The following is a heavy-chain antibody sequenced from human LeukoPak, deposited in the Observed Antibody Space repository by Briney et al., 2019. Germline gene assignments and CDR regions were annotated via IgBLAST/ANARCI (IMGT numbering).Heavy chain of an antibody. V-gene: IGHV3-9*01. CDR2: ISWNSGSI. CDR3: AKDTGYSYGSHDAFDI. Sequence: PGGSLRLSCAASGFTFSSYAMSWVRQAPGKGLEWVSGISWNSGSIGYADSVKGRFTISRDNAKNSLYLQMNSLRAEDTALYYCAKDTGYSYGSHDAFDIWGQGTMVTVSS. J-gene: IGHJ3*02. CDR1: GFTFSSYA. D-gene: IGHD5-18*01.